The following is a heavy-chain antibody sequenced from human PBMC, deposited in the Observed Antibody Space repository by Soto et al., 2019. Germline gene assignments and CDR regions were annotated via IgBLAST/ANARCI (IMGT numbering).Heavy chain of an antibody. CDR2: ITPIYPTT. D-gene: IGHD5-18*01. CDR1: GGTFYTYT. CDR3: ARIPRYSFPTSDDLDS. J-gene: IGHJ4*02. V-gene: IGHV1-69*15. Sequence: QVQLVQSGAEVRKPGSSVQVSCKASGGTFYTYTFSWVRQAPGQGLEWMGSITPIYPTTNYAQKFQGRLTVTADGSTSTAYMELSSLTSDDTAVYYCARIPRYSFPTSDDLDSWGQGTLVTVPS.